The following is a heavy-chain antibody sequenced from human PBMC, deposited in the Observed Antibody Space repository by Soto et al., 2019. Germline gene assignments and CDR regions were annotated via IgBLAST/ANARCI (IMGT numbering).Heavy chain of an antibody. V-gene: IGHV1-2*04. CDR2: INPNSGGT. Sequence: QVQLVQSGAEVKKPGASVKVSCKASGYTFTGYYMHWVRQAPGQGLEWMGWINPNSGGTNYAQKFQGWVTMTRDTSISTAYMELSRLRSDDTAVYYCARDLGYCSSTSCYFAPGGYYYGMDVWGLGTTVTVSS. J-gene: IGHJ6*02. CDR3: ARDLGYCSSTSCYFAPGGYYYGMDV. CDR1: GYTFTGYY. D-gene: IGHD2-2*01.